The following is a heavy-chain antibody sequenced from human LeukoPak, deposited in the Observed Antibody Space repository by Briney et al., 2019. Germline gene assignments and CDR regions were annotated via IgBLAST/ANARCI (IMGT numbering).Heavy chain of an antibody. Sequence: GGPLRLSCGASGFTFSSYGMHGVRQAPGKALEGVAVISYDGSNKYSADSVKGRFTISRDNSKNTLYLQMNSLRAEDTAVYYCESSGWYEQFDYWGQGTLVTVSS. D-gene: IGHD6-19*01. CDR2: ISYDGSNK. J-gene: IGHJ4*02. V-gene: IGHV3-30*03. CDR3: ESSGWYEQFDY. CDR1: GFTFSSYG.